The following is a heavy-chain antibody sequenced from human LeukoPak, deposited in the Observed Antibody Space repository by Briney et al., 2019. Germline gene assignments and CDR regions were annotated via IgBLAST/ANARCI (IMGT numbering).Heavy chain of an antibody. Sequence: GRSLRLSWAASGFTSGDYSISWDRQAPGGGLEWVSYSSSSGNNIYYADHVNGRFTISRDNAKNSLYLQMSSLRVEDTAVYYCARDPQGQYAFDIWGQGTMVTVSS. CDR1: GFTSGDYS. V-gene: IGHV3-11*01. J-gene: IGHJ3*02. CDR2: SSSSGNNI. CDR3: ARDPQGQYAFDI.